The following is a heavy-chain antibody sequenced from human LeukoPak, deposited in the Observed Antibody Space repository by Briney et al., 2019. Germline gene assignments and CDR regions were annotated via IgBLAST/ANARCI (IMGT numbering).Heavy chain of an antibody. CDR3: ARDGGEVWNYYGMDV. D-gene: IGHD2-15*01. V-gene: IGHV4-59*01. CDR1: GGSISSYY. J-gene: IGHJ6*02. CDR2: IYYNGIT. Sequence: SETLSLTCTVSGGSISSYYWSWIRQPPGKGLEWIGYIYYNGITNYNPSLKSRVTISVDTSKNRFSLKVNSVTAADTAVYYCARDGGEVWNYYGMDVWGQGTTVIVSS.